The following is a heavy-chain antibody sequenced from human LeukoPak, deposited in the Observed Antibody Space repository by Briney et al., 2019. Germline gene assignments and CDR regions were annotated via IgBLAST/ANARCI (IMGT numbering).Heavy chain of an antibody. J-gene: IGHJ3*02. CDR2: IRYDGSNK. Sequence: GGSLRLPCAASGFTFSSYGMHWVRQAPGKGLEWVAFIRYDGSNKYYADSVKGRFTISRDNSKNTLYLQMNSLRAEDTAVYYCAKIGSGWFDAFDIWGQGTMVTVSS. CDR1: GFTFSSYG. V-gene: IGHV3-30*02. D-gene: IGHD6-19*01. CDR3: AKIGSGWFDAFDI.